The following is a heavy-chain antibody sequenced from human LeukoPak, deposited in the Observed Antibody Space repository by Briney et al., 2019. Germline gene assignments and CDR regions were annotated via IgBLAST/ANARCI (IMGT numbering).Heavy chain of an antibody. CDR3: AREIGPRQLHLWGSAFDY. J-gene: IGHJ4*02. CDR2: IIPIFGTA. D-gene: IGHD5-18*01. V-gene: IGHV1-69*06. CDR1: GGTFSSYA. Sequence: SVKVSCKASGGTFSSYAMSWVRQAPGQGLEWMGGIIPIFGTANYAQKFQGRVTITADKSTSTAYMELSSLRSEDTAVYYCAREIGPRQLHLWGSAFDYWGQGTLVTVSS.